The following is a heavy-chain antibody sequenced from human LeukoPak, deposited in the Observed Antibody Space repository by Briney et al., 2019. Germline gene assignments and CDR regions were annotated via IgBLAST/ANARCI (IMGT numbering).Heavy chain of an antibody. CDR2: INHSGST. CDR3: ARLVAAGTFYYYYYMDV. D-gene: IGHD6-13*01. V-gene: IGHV4-34*01. CDR1: GGSFSGYY. J-gene: IGHJ6*03. Sequence: SETLSLTCAVYGGSFSGYYWSWIRRPPGKGLEWIGEINHSGSTNYNPSLKSRVTISVDTSKNQFSLKLSSVTAADTAVYYCARLVAAGTFYYYYYMDVWGKGTTVTISS.